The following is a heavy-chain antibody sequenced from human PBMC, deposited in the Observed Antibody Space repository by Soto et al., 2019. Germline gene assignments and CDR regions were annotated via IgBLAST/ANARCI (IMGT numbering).Heavy chain of an antibody. J-gene: IGHJ6*02. CDR3: ASSNIAAAGFYYYGMDV. V-gene: IGHV4-59*01. CDR2: IYYSGST. Sequence: QVQLQESGPGLVKPSETLSLTCTVSGGSISSYYWNWIRQPPGKGLEWIGYIYYSGSTNYNPSLKSRVTISLDTSKNQFSLKLSSVPAADTAVYYCASSNIAAAGFYYYGMDVWGRGTTVTVSS. CDR1: GGSISSYY. D-gene: IGHD6-13*01.